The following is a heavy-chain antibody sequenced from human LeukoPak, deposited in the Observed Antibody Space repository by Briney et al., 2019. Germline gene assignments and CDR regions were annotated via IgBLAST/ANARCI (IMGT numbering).Heavy chain of an antibody. Sequence: ASVKVSCKASGYTFTSYGISWVRQAPGQELEWMGWISAYNGNTNYAQKLQGRVTMTTDTSPSTAYMELRSLRSDDTAVYYCARATMVRGVITEFDYWGQGTLVTVSS. CDR1: GYTFTSYG. V-gene: IGHV1-18*01. CDR3: ARATMVRGVITEFDY. D-gene: IGHD3-10*01. CDR2: ISAYNGNT. J-gene: IGHJ4*02.